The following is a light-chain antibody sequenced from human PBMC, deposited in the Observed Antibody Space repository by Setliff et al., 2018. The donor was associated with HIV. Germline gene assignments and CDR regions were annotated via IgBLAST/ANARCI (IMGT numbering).Light chain of an antibody. Sequence: QSALAQPASVSGSPGQSITISCTGTSSDVGGHNYVSWYQQHPGKAPKLIIYEVTNRPSGVSNRFSGSKSGNTASLTISGLQAEDEADYYCSSYRSSDTGVFGTGTKVTVL. V-gene: IGLV2-14*01. J-gene: IGLJ1*01. CDR3: SSYRSSDTGV. CDR1: SSDVGGHNY. CDR2: EVT.